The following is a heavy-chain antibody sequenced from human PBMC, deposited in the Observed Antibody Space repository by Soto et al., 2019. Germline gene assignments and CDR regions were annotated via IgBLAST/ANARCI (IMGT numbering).Heavy chain of an antibody. J-gene: IGHJ3*02. Sequence: ASVKVSCKASGYTFTSYGISWVRQAPGQGLEWMGWISAYNGNTNYAQKLQGRVTMTTDTSTSTAYMELRSLRSDDTAVYYCARGITRFGGFIRPPPLNFFDMGGQGKMFTVSS. D-gene: IGHD3-10*02. CDR3: ARGITRFGGFIRPPPLNFFDM. V-gene: IGHV1-18*04. CDR2: ISAYNGNT. CDR1: GYTFTSYG.